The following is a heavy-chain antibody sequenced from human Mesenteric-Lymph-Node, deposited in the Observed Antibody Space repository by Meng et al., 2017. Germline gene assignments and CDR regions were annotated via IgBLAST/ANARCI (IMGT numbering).Heavy chain of an antibody. CDR3: ARDCGGRYYDSSGYYFDY. J-gene: IGHJ4*02. CDR2: ISYDGSNK. D-gene: IGHD3-22*01. CDR1: GFTFSSYG. V-gene: IGHV3-30*19. Sequence: GGSLRLSCAASGFTFSSYGMHWVRQAPGKGLEWVAVISYDGSNKYYADSVKGRFTISRDNSKNTLYLQMNSLRAEDTAVYYCARDCGGRYYDSSGYYFDYWGQGTLVTGAS.